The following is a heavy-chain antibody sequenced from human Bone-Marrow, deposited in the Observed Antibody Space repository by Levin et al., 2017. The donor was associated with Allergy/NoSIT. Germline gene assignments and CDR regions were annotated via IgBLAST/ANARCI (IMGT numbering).Heavy chain of an antibody. J-gene: IGHJ4*02. D-gene: IGHD3-10*01. CDR2: IYSGGST. CDR3: ARGWFGELLSH. Sequence: ESLKISCAASWFTVSSHYMSWVRQAPGKGPEWVSVIYSGGSTYYADSVKGRFTISRDNSKNTLYLQMNSLRAEDTAVYYCARGWFGELLSHWGQGTLVTVSS. CDR1: WFTVSSHY. V-gene: IGHV3-53*01.